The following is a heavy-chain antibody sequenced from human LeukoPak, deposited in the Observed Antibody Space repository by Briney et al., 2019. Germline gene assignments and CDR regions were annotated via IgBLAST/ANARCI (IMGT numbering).Heavy chain of an antibody. Sequence: SETLSLTCTVSGGSISSYYWSWIRQPPGKGLEWIGYIYYSGSTNYNPSLKSRVTISVDTSKNQFSLKLSSVTAADTAVYYCARGPRDYGDYVFYWYFDLWGRGTLVTVSS. V-gene: IGHV4-59*12. J-gene: IGHJ2*01. CDR1: GGSISSYY. CDR3: ARGPRDYGDYVFYWYFDL. CDR2: IYYSGST. D-gene: IGHD4-17*01.